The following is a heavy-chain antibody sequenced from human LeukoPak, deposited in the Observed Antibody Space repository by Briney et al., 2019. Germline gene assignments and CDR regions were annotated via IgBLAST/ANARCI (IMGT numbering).Heavy chain of an antibody. CDR2: ISGSGGSA. CDR3: AKELDTAMVKRYGGLDY. J-gene: IGHJ4*02. Sequence: PGGSLRLSCTASGFTFSSYAMSWVRQAPGKGLEWVSAISGSGGSAYYADSVKARFTISRDNSKNTLYLQMNSLRAEDTAVYYCAKELDTAMVKRYGGLDYWGQGTLVTVSS. D-gene: IGHD5-18*01. CDR1: GFTFSSYA. V-gene: IGHV3-23*01.